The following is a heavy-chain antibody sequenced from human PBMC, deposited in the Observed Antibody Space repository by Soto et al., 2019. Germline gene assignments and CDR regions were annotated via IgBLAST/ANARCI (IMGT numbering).Heavy chain of an antibody. CDR1: GFSLTTSGVG. Sequence: QITLKESGPTLVKPTQTLTLTCTFSGFSLTTSGVGVGWIRQPPGKALEWLALIYWDDDERYSPSLKSRPTITKDTSKNQVVLPMTNMDHVDTATYYCVRSLSPVTFDYWGQGTLVTVSS. D-gene: IGHD4-4*01. V-gene: IGHV2-5*02. J-gene: IGHJ4*02. CDR2: IYWDDDE. CDR3: VRSLSPVTFDY.